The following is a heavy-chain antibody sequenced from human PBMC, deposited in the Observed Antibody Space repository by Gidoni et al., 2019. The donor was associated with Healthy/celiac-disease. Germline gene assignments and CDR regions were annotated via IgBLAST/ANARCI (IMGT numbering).Heavy chain of an antibody. J-gene: IGHJ6*03. CDR3: AKVGGSYYHYYYMDV. CDR2: ISWNSGSI. Sequence: EVQLVESGGGWVQPGRSLRLSCAASGFTFDDYARPWVRQAPGKGLEWVSGISWNSGSIGYADSVKGRFTISRDNAKNSLYLQMNSLRAENTALYYYAKVGGSYYHYYYMDVWGKGTTVTVSS. V-gene: IGHV3-9*01. CDR1: GFTFDDYA. D-gene: IGHD1-26*01.